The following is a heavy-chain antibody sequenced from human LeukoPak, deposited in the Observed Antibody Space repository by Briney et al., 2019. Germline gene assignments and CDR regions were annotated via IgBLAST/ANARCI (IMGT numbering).Heavy chain of an antibody. V-gene: IGHV3-74*01. Sequence: PGGSLRLSCAASGFPFSSYWMHWVRQAPGKGLVWVSRINSDGSSTSYADSVKGRFTISRDNAKNTLYLQMNSLRAEDTAVYYCARGQQWLVRGAHFDYWGQGTLATVSS. CDR3: ARGQQWLVRGAHFDY. D-gene: IGHD6-19*01. J-gene: IGHJ4*02. CDR1: GFPFSSYW. CDR2: INSDGSST.